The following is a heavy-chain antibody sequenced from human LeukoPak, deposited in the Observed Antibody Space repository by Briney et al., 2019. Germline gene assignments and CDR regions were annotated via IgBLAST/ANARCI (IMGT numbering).Heavy chain of an antibody. D-gene: IGHD3-22*01. J-gene: IGHJ4*02. Sequence: ASVKVSCKASGYTFTSYYMHWVRQAPGQGLEWMGWMNPNSGNTGYAQKFQGRVTITRNTSISTAYMELSSLRSEDTAVYYCARAPYYYDSSGYYEGAFDYWGQGTLVTVSS. CDR1: GYTFTSYY. CDR2: MNPNSGNT. V-gene: IGHV1-8*03. CDR3: ARAPYYYDSSGYYEGAFDY.